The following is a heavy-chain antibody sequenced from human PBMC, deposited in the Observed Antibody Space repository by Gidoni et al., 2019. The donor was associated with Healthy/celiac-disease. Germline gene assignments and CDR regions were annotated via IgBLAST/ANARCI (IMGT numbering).Heavy chain of an antibody. J-gene: IGHJ4*02. Sequence: EVQLVESGGGLVQPGRSLRLSFTASGFTFGDYAMSLFRQAPGKGLEGVGFIRSKAYGGTTEYAASVKGRFTISRDDSKSIAYMQMNSLKTEDTAVYYCTSAPYSSGWYQYYFDYWGQGTLVTVSS. CDR1: GFTFGDYA. CDR2: IRSKAYGGTT. CDR3: TSAPYSSGWYQYYFDY. D-gene: IGHD6-19*01. V-gene: IGHV3-49*03.